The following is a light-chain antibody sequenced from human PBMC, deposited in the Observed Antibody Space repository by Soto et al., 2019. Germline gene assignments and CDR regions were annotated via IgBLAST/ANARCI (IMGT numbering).Light chain of an antibody. CDR2: GNS. Sequence: QSVLTQPPSVSGAPGQRVTISCTGSSSNIGAGYDVHWCQQLPGTAPKLLIYGNSNRPSGVPDRFSGSKSGTSASLAITGLQAEDEADYYCCSYADRSYVFGTGTKVTVL. V-gene: IGLV1-40*01. J-gene: IGLJ1*01. CDR1: SSNIGAGYD. CDR3: CSYADRSYV.